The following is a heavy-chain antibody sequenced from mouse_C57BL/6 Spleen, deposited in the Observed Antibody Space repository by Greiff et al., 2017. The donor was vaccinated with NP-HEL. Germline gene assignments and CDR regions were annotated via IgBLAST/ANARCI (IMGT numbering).Heavy chain of an antibody. CDR3: ARWGTGYFDY. V-gene: IGHV1-61*01. CDR2: IYPSDSET. D-gene: IGHD3-3*01. Sequence: QVQLQQPVAELVRPGSSVKLSCKASGYTFTSYWMDWVKQRPGQGLEWIGNIYPSDSETHYNQKFKDKATLTVDKSSSTAYMQLSSLTSEDSAVYYCARWGTGYFDYWGQGTTLTVSS. J-gene: IGHJ2*01. CDR1: GYTFTSYW.